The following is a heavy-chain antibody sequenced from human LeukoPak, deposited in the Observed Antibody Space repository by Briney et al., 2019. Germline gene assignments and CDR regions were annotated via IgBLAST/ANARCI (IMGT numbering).Heavy chain of an antibody. D-gene: IGHD3-10*01. CDR1: GGSFSGYY. CDR3: ARRPFSRITMVRGVNGAFDI. CDR2: INHSGST. J-gene: IGHJ3*02. Sequence: SETLSLTCAVYGGSFSGYYWSWIRQPPGKGLEWTGEINHSGSTNYNPSLKSRVTISVDTSKNQFSLKLSSVTAADTAVYYCARRPFSRITMVRGVNGAFDIWGQGTMVTVSS. V-gene: IGHV4-34*01.